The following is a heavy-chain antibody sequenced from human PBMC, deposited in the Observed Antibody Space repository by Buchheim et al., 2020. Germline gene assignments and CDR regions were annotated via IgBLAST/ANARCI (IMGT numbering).Heavy chain of an antibody. J-gene: IGHJ6*02. V-gene: IGHV3-30*02. CDR2: IRYDGSNK. CDR3: AKGAGYSYGHDYGMDV. D-gene: IGHD5-18*01. Sequence: VQLVESGGGVVQPGRSLRLSCAASGFTFSNYDMHWVRQAPGKGLEWVAFIRYDGSNKFYADSVKGRFTISRDTSKDTLYVQMNSLRAEDTAVYYCAKGAGYSYGHDYGMDVWGQGTT. CDR1: GFTFSNYD.